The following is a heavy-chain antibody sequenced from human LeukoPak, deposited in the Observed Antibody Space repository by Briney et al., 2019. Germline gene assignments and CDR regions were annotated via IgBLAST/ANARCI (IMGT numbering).Heavy chain of an antibody. D-gene: IGHD3-10*01. CDR1: GGSISSGDYY. CDR3: AREGVLWFGELPY. CDR2: IYYSGST. Sequence: PSQTLSLTCTVSGGSISSGDYYWSWIRQPPGKGLEWIGYIYYSGSTYYNPSLKGRVTISVDTSKNQFSLKLSSVTAADTAVYYCAREGVLWFGELPYWGQGTLVTVSS. J-gene: IGHJ4*02. V-gene: IGHV4-30-4*01.